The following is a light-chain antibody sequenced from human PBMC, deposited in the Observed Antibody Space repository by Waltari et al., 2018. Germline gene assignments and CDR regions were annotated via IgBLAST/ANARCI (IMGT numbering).Light chain of an antibody. CDR3: QHYVSLPAT. V-gene: IGKV3-20*01. CDR2: AAS. CDR1: QSVSRF. Sequence: EIVLTQSPGTLSLSPGARATLSCRASQSVSRFLAWYQQKPGQAPRLLIYAASSRATGIPDRFSGSGSGTDFSLTISRLEPEDFAMYYCQHYVSLPATFGQGTKVEIK. J-gene: IGKJ1*01.